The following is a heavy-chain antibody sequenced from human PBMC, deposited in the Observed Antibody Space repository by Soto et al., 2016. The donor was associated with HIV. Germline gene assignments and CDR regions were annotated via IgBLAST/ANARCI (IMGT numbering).Heavy chain of an antibody. CDR3: ARFSSSIIVDY. D-gene: IGHD2-2*01. V-gene: IGHV4-61*03. Sequence: QVQLQESGPGLLKPSETLSLSCTVSGGSVSSGKYYWSWIRQPPGKGLEWIGYIYYSGSTNYNPSLKSRVTISVDTSKNHFSLNLSSVTAADTAVYYCARFSSSIIVDYWGQGILVTVAS. CDR1: GGSVSSGKYY. CDR2: IYYSGST. J-gene: IGHJ4*02.